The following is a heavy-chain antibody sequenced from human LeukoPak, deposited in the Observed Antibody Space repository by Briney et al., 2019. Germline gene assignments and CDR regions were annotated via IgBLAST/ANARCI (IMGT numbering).Heavy chain of an antibody. CDR3: ARDLDGSGSYIGY. CDR1: GYTFTSYD. CDR2: INPNSGGT. V-gene: IGHV1-2*04. Sequence: ASVKVSCKASGYTFTSYDINWVRQATGQGLEWMGWINPNSGGTNYAQKFQGWVTMTRDTSISTAYMGLSRLRSDDTAVYYCARDLDGSGSYIGYWGQGTLVTVSS. D-gene: IGHD3-10*01. J-gene: IGHJ4*02.